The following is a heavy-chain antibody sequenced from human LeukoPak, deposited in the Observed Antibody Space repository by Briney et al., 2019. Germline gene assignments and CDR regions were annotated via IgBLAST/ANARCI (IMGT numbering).Heavy chain of an antibody. D-gene: IGHD3-22*01. CDR1: GGSISSYY. CDR2: IYTSGST. CDR3: ARESYDTANDAFDI. J-gene: IGHJ3*02. Sequence: SETLSLTCTVSGGSISSYYWSWIRQPAGKGLELIGRIYTSGSTNYNPSLRSRVTMSVDTSKNQFSLRLRSVPAADTAVYYCARESYDTANDAFDIWVQGTMVTVSS. V-gene: IGHV4-4*07.